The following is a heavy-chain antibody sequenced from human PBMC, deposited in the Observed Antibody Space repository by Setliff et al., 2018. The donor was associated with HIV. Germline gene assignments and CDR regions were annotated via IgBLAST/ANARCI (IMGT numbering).Heavy chain of an antibody. V-gene: IGHV4-59*04. Sequence: PSETLSLSCAASESSFSTYGMSWVRQPPGKGLEWIGTIHYTGNTYHNPSLKSRVTISVEASKNQISLKLTAVTAADSAVYYCAREGDGIDFWGQGTLVTVSS. CDR2: IHYTGNT. CDR1: ESSFSTYG. D-gene: IGHD2-21*02. J-gene: IGHJ4*02. CDR3: AREGDGIDF.